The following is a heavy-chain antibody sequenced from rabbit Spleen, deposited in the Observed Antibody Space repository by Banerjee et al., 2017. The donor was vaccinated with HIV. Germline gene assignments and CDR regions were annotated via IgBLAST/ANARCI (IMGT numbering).Heavy chain of an antibody. CDR1: GFSFSSNA. Sequence: EESGGDLVKPEGSLTLTCTASGFSFSSNAMCWVRQAPGRGPVGRPGIGNGDGSTYYAGWVNARFTISRRTRLNTVNLQMTSLTAADTTTYFCARESSYAGYAGYGYASRYYCMDLWGQGTLVTVS. D-gene: IGHD6-1*01. CDR3: ARESSYAGYAGYGYASRYYCMDL. V-gene: IGHV1S47*01. J-gene: IGHJ6*01. CDR2: IGNGDGST.